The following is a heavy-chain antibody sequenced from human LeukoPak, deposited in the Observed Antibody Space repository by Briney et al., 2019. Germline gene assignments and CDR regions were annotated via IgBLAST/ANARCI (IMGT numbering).Heavy chain of an antibody. D-gene: IGHD1-26*01. CDR2: INTDGSST. CDR3: ATTTLTGRRE. CDR1: GFTFSSYW. V-gene: IGHV3-74*01. Sequence: GGSLRLSCAASGFTFSSYWMHWVRQAPGKGLVWVSRINTDGSSTSYADSVKGRFTISRDNAKNLLYLQMNSLRAEDTAVYYCATTTLTGRREWGQGTLVTVSS. J-gene: IGHJ4*02.